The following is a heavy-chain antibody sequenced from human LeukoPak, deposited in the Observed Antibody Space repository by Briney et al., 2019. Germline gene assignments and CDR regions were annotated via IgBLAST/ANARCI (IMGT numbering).Heavy chain of an antibody. CDR1: GGTFSSYA. V-gene: IGHV1-69*05. CDR3: ARGSITMVRGVKSLYYYMDV. D-gene: IGHD3-10*01. Sequence: SVKVSCKASGGTFSSYAISWVRQAPGQGLEWMGGIIPIFGTANYAQKFQGRVTITTDESTSTAYMELSSLRSEDTAVYYCARGSITMVRGVKSLYYYMDVWGKGTTVTVSS. J-gene: IGHJ6*03. CDR2: IIPIFGTA.